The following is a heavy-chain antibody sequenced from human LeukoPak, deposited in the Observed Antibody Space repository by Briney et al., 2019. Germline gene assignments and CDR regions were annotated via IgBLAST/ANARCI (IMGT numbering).Heavy chain of an antibody. V-gene: IGHV3-33*01. CDR2: IWYDGSNK. D-gene: IGHD3-10*01. CDR1: GFTFSSYG. J-gene: IGHJ6*04. CDR3: ARGRTGRGSGSHNPRGYYYGMDV. Sequence: GRSRRLSCAASGFTFSSYGMHWVRQAPGKGLEWVAVIWYDGSNKYYADSVKGRFTISRDNSKNTLYLQMNSLRAEDTAVYYCARGRTGRGSGSHNPRGYYYGMDVWGKGTTVTVSS.